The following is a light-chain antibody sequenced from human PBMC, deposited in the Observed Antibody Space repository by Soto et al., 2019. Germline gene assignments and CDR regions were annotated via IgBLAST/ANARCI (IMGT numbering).Light chain of an antibody. J-gene: IGKJ1*01. CDR2: GAS. V-gene: IGKV3-20*01. Sequence: EIVLTQSPGTLSLSPGERATLSCRASQSVSTRSLAWYQQKPGQAPRLLISGASSRAADIPDMFSGSRSGTALTLTINSLEPEEFAVYYCQQYDSSPRTFGQGTEVE. CDR1: QSVSTRS. CDR3: QQYDSSPRT.